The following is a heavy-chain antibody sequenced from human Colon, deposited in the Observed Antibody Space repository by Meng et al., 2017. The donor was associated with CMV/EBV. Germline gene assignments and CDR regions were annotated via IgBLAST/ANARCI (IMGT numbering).Heavy chain of an antibody. D-gene: IGHD3-22*01. J-gene: IGHJ4*02. CDR1: TFRNYA. CDR2: IWSDRSNI. V-gene: IGHV3-33*06. CDR3: AKFGYYYDSSGNYSPGDF. Sequence: TFRNYALPWVRPAPAQGLEWVAVIWSDRSNIFYIDSVKGRFTISRDNSKNTLYLQMSSLRREDTAIYYCAKFGYYYDSSGNYSPGDFWGQGTLVTVSS.